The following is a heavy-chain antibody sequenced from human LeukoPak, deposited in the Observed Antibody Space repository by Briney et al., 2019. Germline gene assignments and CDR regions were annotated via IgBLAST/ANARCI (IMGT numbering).Heavy chain of an antibody. CDR1: GYTLTELS. CDR2: FDPEDGET. CDR3: ATVTFERGYSYGFDY. D-gene: IGHD5-18*01. J-gene: IGHJ4*02. V-gene: IGHV1-24*01. Sequence: ASVKVSCKVSGYTLTELSMHWVRQAPGKGLEWMGGFDPEDGETIYAQKFQSRVTMTEDTSTDTAYMELSSLRSEDTAVYYCATVTFERGYSYGFDYWGQGTLVTVSS.